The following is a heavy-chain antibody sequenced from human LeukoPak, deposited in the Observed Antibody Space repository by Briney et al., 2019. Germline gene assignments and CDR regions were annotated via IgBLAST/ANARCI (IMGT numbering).Heavy chain of an antibody. CDR3: ARDDPSYGSGRTFDY. CDR1: GYTFTSYY. J-gene: IGHJ4*02. D-gene: IGHD3-10*01. CDR2: INPSGGST. Sequence: GASVKVSCKASGYTFTSYYMHWVRQAPGQGLEWMGIINPSGGSTSYAQKFQGRVTMTRDTSTSTVYMELSSLRSEDTAVYYCARDDPSYGSGRTFDYWGRGTLVTVSS. V-gene: IGHV1-46*01.